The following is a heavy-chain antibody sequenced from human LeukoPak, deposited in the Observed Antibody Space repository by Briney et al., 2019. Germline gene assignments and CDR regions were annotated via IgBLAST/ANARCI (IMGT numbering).Heavy chain of an antibody. CDR3: AREGAALDY. V-gene: IGHV3-74*01. CDR2: ISSDGSSI. D-gene: IGHD6-6*01. J-gene: IGHJ4*02. CDR1: GFTFSSQR. Sequence: GGSLRLSCAASGFTFSSQRRYRVRQAPGKGLVWVSRISSDGSSIAYTDSVRGRFTISRDNAKNTLYSQMNSLRVEDTAVYYCAREGAALDYWGQGTLVSVSS.